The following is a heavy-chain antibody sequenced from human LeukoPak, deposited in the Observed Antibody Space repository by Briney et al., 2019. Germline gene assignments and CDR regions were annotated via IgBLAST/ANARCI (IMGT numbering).Heavy chain of an antibody. J-gene: IGHJ4*02. CDR1: GFSFTTSW. CDR2: IKGDGSQS. Sequence: GGSLRLSCAASGFSFTTSWMNWVRQAPGKGLEWVAMIKGDGSQSYYVDSVRGRFTISRDNAKDSLYLQMNSLRAEDTAAYYCARDASESSDGWYYFDYWGQGALVTVSS. D-gene: IGHD5-24*01. CDR3: ARDASESSDGWYYFDY. V-gene: IGHV3-7*03.